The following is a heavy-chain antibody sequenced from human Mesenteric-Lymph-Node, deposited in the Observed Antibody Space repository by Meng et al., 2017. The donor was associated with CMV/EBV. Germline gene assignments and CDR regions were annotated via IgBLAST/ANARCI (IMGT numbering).Heavy chain of an antibody. D-gene: IGHD3-16*01. J-gene: IGHJ6*02. CDR3: ARDINDGGDYGMDV. CDR1: GFTISNYW. CDR2: IKQDGSET. V-gene: IGHV3-7*01. Sequence: GGSLRLSCAASGFTISNYWMNWVRQAPGKGLEWVANIKQDGSETYYVDSVKGRFTISRSNAKNSLYLQMNSLRAEDTAVYYCARDINDGGDYGMDVWGQGTTVTVSS.